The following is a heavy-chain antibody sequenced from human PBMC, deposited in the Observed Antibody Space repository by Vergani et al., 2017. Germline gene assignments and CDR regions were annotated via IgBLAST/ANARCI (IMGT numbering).Heavy chain of an antibody. V-gene: IGHV3-30-3*01. Sequence: QVQLVESGGGVVQPGTSLKLPWEVSGFPLNSQARYWVRQAPGKGLEWVVVISFDGTNEYYPDLVKGRFTISRDIAKNTLYLQVRSLRLEDTGVYHCVRDRGLCAGGRCYTEAWDYWGQGTPVTVSS. D-gene: IGHD2-2*02. CDR3: VRDRGLCAGGRCYTEAWDY. J-gene: IGHJ4*02. CDR1: GFPLNSQA. CDR2: ISFDGTNE.